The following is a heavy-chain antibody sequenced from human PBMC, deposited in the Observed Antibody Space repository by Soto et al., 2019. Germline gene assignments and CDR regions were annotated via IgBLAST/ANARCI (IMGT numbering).Heavy chain of an antibody. CDR2: IIPIFGTA. V-gene: IGHV1-69*06. CDR1: GGTFSSYA. CDR3: ARWGGGTTVTTGWFDP. D-gene: IGHD4-17*01. Sequence: QVQLVQSGAEVKKPGSSVKVSCKASGGTFSSYAISWVRQAPGQGLEWMGGIIPIFGTANYAQKFQGRVTITADKATSTAYRELSSLRSEDTAVYYCARWGGGTTVTTGWFDPWGQGTLVTVSS. J-gene: IGHJ5*02.